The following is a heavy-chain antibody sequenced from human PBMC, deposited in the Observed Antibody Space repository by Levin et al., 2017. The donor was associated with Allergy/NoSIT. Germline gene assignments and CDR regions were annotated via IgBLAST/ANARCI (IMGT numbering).Heavy chain of an antibody. CDR3: VRTGTMDV. CDR2: IDPKNGAT. Sequence: TGESLKISCKASGYTFTGYNIHWVRQAPGQGLEWMGWIDPKNGATSYAQKFQGRVTMTRDTSISTAYMEVSRLRSDDTAVFYCVRTGTMDVWGPGTTVTVSS. V-gene: IGHV1-2*02. CDR1: GYTFTGYN. J-gene: IGHJ6*02. D-gene: IGHD1-1*01.